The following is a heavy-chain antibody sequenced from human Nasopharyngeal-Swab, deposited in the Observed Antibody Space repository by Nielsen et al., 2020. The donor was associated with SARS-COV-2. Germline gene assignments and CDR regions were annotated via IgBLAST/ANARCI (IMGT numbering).Heavy chain of an antibody. Sequence: SETLSLTCAVSGVPMSSNTWWTWVRQAPGKGLEWIGDTHHTGGTNYNPSLKSRVSISVDNSKNQLSLTLSSVTAPDTAVYYCACRIGIPPVWGPGTMVTVSS. J-gene: IGHJ3*01. CDR2: THHTGGT. CDR1: GVPMSSNTW. D-gene: IGHD1-26*01. CDR3: ACRIGIPPV. V-gene: IGHV4-4*02.